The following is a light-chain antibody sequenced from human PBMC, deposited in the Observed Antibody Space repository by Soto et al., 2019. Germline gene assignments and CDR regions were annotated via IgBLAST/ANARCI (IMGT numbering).Light chain of an antibody. J-gene: IGKJ1*01. Sequence: DIQMTQSPSTLSGSVGDRVTITCRASQTISSWLAWYQQKPGKAPNLLIYKASTVQSGVPSRFSGSGSGTEFTLTISSLQPDDFATYYCQHFDSYLWTFGQGTKVDIK. V-gene: IGKV1-5*03. CDR2: KAS. CDR1: QTISSW. CDR3: QHFDSYLWT.